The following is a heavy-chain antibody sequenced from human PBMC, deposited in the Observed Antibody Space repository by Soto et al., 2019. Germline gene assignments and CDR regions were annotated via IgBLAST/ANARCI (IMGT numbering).Heavy chain of an antibody. CDR1: GGSISSYY. CDR3: AREWVGVVPAAMGPKWDYYYMDV. V-gene: IGHV4-59*01. Sequence: SETLSLTCTVSGGSISSYYWSWIRQPPGKGLEWIGYIYYCGSTNYNPSLKRRVTISVDTSKNQFSLKLSSVTAADTAVYYCAREWVGVVPAAMGPKWDYYYMDVWGKGTTVTVSS. J-gene: IGHJ6*03. D-gene: IGHD2-2*01. CDR2: IYYCGST.